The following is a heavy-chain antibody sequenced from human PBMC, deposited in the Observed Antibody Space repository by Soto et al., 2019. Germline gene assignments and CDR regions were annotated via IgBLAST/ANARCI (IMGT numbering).Heavy chain of an antibody. CDR1: GGSISSGGYS. D-gene: IGHD4-17*01. CDR3: ARAHYGDYGYGMDV. Sequence: QLQLQESGSGLVKPSQTLSLTCAGSGGSISSGGYSWSWIRQPPGKGLEWIGYIYHSGTTYYNPSLKSRVTISVDRSKNQFSLKLSSVTAADTAVYYCARAHYGDYGYGMDVWGQGTTVTVSS. CDR2: IYHSGTT. J-gene: IGHJ6*02. V-gene: IGHV4-30-2*01.